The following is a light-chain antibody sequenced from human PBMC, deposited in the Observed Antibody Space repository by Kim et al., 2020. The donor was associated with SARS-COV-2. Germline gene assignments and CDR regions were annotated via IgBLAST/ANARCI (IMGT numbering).Light chain of an antibody. CDR3: QVWDSSSDLRV. J-gene: IGLJ3*02. Sequence: SYELTQQPSLSVAPRKTARITCGGNNIGSKSVHWYQQKPGQAPVLVIYYDSDRPSGIPERFYGFNSGNTATLTVSRVEAGDEADYYCQVWDSSSDLRVFGVGTKLTVL. V-gene: IGLV3-21*04. CDR2: YDS. CDR1: NIGSKS.